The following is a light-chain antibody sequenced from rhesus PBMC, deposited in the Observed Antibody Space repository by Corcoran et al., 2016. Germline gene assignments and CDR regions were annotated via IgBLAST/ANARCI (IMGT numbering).Light chain of an antibody. J-gene: IGKJ1*01. CDR1: QGSSSW. Sequence: DIQMTQSPSSLSESVGDTVTITCRASQGSSSWLDWYQQKAGKDPTFLIYAASSLQSGFPTRFSGTGSRTDFTLTLRSLQPDDLSTYYCQHHHIYPRTFGQGTKVEIK. CDR3: QHHHIYPRT. CDR2: AAS. V-gene: IGKV1S11*01.